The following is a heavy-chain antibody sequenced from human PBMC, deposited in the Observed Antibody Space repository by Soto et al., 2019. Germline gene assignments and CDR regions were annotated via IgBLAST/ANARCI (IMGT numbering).Heavy chain of an antibody. J-gene: IGHJ4*02. CDR3: ARTMSSSGWYPPYY. CDR1: GGSFSGYY. D-gene: IGHD6-19*01. Sequence: SETLSLTCAVYGGSFSGYYWSWIRQPPGKGLEWIGEINHSGSTNYNPSLKSRVTISVDTSKNQFSLKLSSVTAADTAVYYCARTMSSSGWYPPYYWGQGTLVTVSS. V-gene: IGHV4-34*01. CDR2: INHSGST.